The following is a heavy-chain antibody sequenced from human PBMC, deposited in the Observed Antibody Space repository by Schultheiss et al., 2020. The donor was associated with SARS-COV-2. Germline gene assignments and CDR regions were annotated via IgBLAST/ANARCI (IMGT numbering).Heavy chain of an antibody. CDR1: GFTFSDYG. CDR3: ARGGPRAVAPMDV. Sequence: GGSLRLSCSASGFTFSDYGMHWVRQAPGKTLEYVSAITYDGGRTYYADSVKGRFIISRDNYKNTFYLQMSSLRAEDTAVYYCARGGPRAVAPMDVWGQGTTVTVSS. V-gene: IGHV3-64D*08. D-gene: IGHD6-19*01. J-gene: IGHJ6*02. CDR2: ITYDGGRT.